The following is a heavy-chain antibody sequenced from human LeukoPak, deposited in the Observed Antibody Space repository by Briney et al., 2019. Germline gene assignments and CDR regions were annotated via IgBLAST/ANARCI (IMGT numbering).Heavy chain of an antibody. J-gene: IGHJ4*02. D-gene: IGHD3-16*01. V-gene: IGHV3-53*01. CDR2: IYSDGAT. Sequence: GGSLRLSCAASGFTVSSSYMTWVRQAPGKGLEWVSIIYSDGATCYADPVKGRFTISRDNAKNTLYLQMNSLRAEDTAVYYCARGGDDYVWGSPLDYWGQGTLVTVSS. CDR1: GFTVSSSY. CDR3: ARGGDDYVWGSPLDY.